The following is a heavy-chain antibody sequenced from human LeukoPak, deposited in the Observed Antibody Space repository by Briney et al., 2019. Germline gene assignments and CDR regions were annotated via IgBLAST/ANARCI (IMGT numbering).Heavy chain of an antibody. Sequence: XXAAXGFTFSSYEMXWVRQAPGKGLEWVSNISDSGSIIYYADSVKGGFTVSRDKDRKSLYLQMNSLRAEDTAVYYCARGGGAAAGTRIDYWGQGTLVTVSS. CDR1: GFTFSSYE. CDR2: ISDSGSII. CDR3: ARGGGAAAGTRIDY. D-gene: IGHD6-13*01. V-gene: IGHV3-48*03. J-gene: IGHJ4*02.